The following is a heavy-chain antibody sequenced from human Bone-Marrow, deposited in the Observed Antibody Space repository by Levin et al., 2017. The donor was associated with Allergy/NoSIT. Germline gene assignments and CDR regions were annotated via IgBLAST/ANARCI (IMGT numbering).Heavy chain of an antibody. CDR3: ARDTPAYCGGDCTPLDY. V-gene: IGHV4-4*07. Sequence: PSETLSLTCTVSGGSIDGFYWSWIRQSGGKGLEWIGRVYSSGSIYYNPSLKSRVTMSVDMSKNLFSLKVTSVTAADTAVYYCARDTPAYCGGDCTPLDYWGQGILVTVSS. CDR2: VYSSGSI. CDR1: GGSIDGFY. D-gene: IGHD2-21*02. J-gene: IGHJ4*02.